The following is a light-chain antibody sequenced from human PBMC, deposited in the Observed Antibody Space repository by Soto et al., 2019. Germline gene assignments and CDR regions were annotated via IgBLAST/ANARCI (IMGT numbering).Light chain of an antibody. CDR3: LRDIDYPWT. CDR1: QSIGNA. J-gene: IGKJ1*01. V-gene: IGKV1-6*01. CDR2: GGS. Sequence: AIQMTQSPSSLCASVGDRVTISFRASQSIGNALGWYQQKPGKPPKGLIYGGSRLQCGVLPRFRSSGAGTNFTVAISRLQSEDYATYYCLRDIDYPWTVGQATNVDMK.